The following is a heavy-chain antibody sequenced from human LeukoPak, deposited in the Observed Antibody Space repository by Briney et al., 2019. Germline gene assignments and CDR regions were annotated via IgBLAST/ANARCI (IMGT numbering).Heavy chain of an antibody. D-gene: IGHD1-1*01. CDR3: ARDWKIDY. CDR2: IKSDGSSS. J-gene: IGHJ4*02. CDR1: GXTFSSYFW. Sequence: GGSLRLSCAASGXTFSSYFWMHWVRQAPGKGLVWVSRIKSDGSSSTYAASVKGRLTISRDNAKNSLYLQINTLRAEDTAVYYCARDWKIDYWGQGTLVTVSS. V-gene: IGHV3-74*01.